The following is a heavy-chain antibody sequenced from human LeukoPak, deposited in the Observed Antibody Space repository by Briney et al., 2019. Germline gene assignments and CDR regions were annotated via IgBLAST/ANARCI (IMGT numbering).Heavy chain of an antibody. D-gene: IGHD6-13*01. V-gene: IGHV4-59*01. Sequence: SETLSLTCTVSGGSISSYYWSWIRQPPGKGLEWIGYIYYSGSTNYNPSLKSRVTISVDTSKNQFSLKLSSVTAADTAVYYCARGPGYISSWYNYWGQGTLVTVSS. CDR3: ARGPGYISSWYNY. CDR1: GGSISSYY. CDR2: IYYSGST. J-gene: IGHJ4*02.